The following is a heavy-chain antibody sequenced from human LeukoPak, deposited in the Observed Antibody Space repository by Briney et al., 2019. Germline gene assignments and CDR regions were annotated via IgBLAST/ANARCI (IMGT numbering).Heavy chain of an antibody. J-gene: IGHJ4*02. V-gene: IGHV4-59*01. Sequence: SETPSLTCTVSGDSISSYYWSWIRQPPGKGLEWIGYIYYSGSTNYNPSLKSRVTISVDTSKNQFSLKLSSVTAADTAVYYCARGYDYVWGSYRYPFDYWGQGTLVTVSS. D-gene: IGHD3-16*02. CDR2: IYYSGST. CDR1: GDSISSYY. CDR3: ARGYDYVWGSYRYPFDY.